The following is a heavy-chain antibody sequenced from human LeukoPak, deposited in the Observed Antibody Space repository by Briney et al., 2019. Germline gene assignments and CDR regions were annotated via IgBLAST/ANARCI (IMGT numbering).Heavy chain of an antibody. Sequence: PSETLSLTCTVSGVSIGSYYWSWIRQPPGKGLEWIGYIYYSGSTNYNPSLKSRVTISVDTSKNQFSLKLSSVTAADTAVYYCARDGDTANYYGMDVWGQGTTVTVSS. CDR3: ARDGDTANYYGMDV. D-gene: IGHD5-18*01. J-gene: IGHJ6*02. CDR1: GVSIGSYY. CDR2: IYYSGST. V-gene: IGHV4-59*01.